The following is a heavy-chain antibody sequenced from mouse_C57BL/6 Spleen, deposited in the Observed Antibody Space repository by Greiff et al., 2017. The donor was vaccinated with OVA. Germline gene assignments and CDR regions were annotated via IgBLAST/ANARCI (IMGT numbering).Heavy chain of an antibody. CDR2: ISSGSSTI. J-gene: IGHJ2*01. D-gene: IGHD1-1*01. Sequence: DVMLVESGGGLVKPGGSLKLSCAASGFTFSDYGMHWVRQAPEKGLEWVAYISSGSSTIYYADTVKGRFTISRDNAKNTLFLQMTSLRSEDTAMYYCARRYYGDFDYWGQGTTLTVSS. V-gene: IGHV5-17*01. CDR1: GFTFSDYG. CDR3: ARRYYGDFDY.